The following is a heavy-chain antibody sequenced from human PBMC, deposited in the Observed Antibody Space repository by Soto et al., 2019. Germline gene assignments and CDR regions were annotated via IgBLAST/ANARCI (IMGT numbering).Heavy chain of an antibody. CDR2: IYYSGST. J-gene: IGHJ1*01. CDR1: GGSISSYY. Sequence: SETLSLTCTVSGGSISSYYWSWIRQPPGKGLEWIGYIYYSGSTNYNPSLKSRVTISVDTSKNQFSLKLSSVTAADTAVYYCARSRTTVTPSGLQHWGQGTLVTISS. V-gene: IGHV4-59*01. D-gene: IGHD4-17*01. CDR3: ARSRTTVTPSGLQH.